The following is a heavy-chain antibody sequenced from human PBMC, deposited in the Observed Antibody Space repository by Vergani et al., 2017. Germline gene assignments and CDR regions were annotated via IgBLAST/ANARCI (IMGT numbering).Heavy chain of an antibody. D-gene: IGHD4-23*01. Sequence: EVQLVESGGGLVQPGRSLRLSCAASGFPFDDYAMHWVRQAPGKGLDWVSGISWNSGSIGYADSVKGRFTIPRDNAKNSLYLQMNSLRAEDTALYYCATYDGNPEFWGQGTLVTVSS. CDR1: GFPFDDYA. J-gene: IGHJ4*02. V-gene: IGHV3-9*01. CDR2: ISWNSGSI. CDR3: ATYDGNPEF.